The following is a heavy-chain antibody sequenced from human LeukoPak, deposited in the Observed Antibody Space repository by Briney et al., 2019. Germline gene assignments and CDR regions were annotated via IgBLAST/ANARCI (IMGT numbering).Heavy chain of an antibody. CDR1: GFTFSSYG. CDR3: ARDRWVITGTTSIAYYFDY. CDR2: IWYDGSNK. J-gene: IGHJ4*02. Sequence: GRSLRLSCAASGFTFSSYGMHWVRQAPGKGLEWVAVIWYDGSNKYYADSVEGRFTISRDNSKNTLYLQMNSLRAEDTAVYYCARDRWVITGTTSIAYYFDYWGQGTLVTVSS. V-gene: IGHV3-33*01. D-gene: IGHD1-7*01.